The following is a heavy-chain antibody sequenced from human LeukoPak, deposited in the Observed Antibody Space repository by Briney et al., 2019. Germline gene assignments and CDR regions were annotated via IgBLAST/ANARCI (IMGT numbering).Heavy chain of an antibody. J-gene: IGHJ4*02. CDR1: GFTFSSYS. Sequence: GGSLRLSCASSGFTFSSYSMNWVRQAPGKALEWVSSISSSSSHIYYADSVKGRFTISRDNAKNSLYLQMNSLRAEDTAVYYCASTTPAAAGLTYNLFDYWGQGTLVTVSS. V-gene: IGHV3-21*01. CDR3: ASTTPAAAGLTYNLFDY. D-gene: IGHD6-13*01. CDR2: ISSSSSHI.